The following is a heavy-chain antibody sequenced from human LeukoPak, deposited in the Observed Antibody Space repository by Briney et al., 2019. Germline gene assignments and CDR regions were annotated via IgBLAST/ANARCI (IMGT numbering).Heavy chain of an antibody. J-gene: IGHJ4*02. CDR2: ISGSGGST. V-gene: IGHV3-23*01. CDR1: GFTFSSYA. CDR3: ARDQYCSGGSCYSDY. Sequence: GGSLRLSCAASGFTFSSYATSWVRQAPGKGLEWVSAISGSGGSTYYADSVRGRFTISRYNSKNTLYLQMNSLRAEDTAVYYCARDQYCSGGSCYSDYWGQGTLVTVSS. D-gene: IGHD2-15*01.